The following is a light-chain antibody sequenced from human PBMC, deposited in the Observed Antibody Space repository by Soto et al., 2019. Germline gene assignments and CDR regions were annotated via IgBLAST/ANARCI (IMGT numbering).Light chain of an antibody. CDR3: QHYNSYSEA. CDR2: AAS. V-gene: IGKV1-39*01. Sequence: IQMTQSPSSLSASVGTRVTITCRASQSISSYLNWYQQKPGKAPKLLIYAASSLQSGVPSRFSGSGSGTDFTLTISSLQPDDFATYYCQHYNSYSEAFGQGTKVDI. CDR1: QSISSY. J-gene: IGKJ1*01.